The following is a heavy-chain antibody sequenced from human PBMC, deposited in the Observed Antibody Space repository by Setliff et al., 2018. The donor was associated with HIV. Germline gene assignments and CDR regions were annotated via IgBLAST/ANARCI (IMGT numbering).Heavy chain of an antibody. V-gene: IGHV3-7*03. D-gene: IGHD3-10*01. Sequence: LRLSCAASGFTFTISWMNWVRQAPGKGLEWVANINPDGSHRDYVDSVKGRFTISRDNAKNSLYLQMNSLRAEDTAVCYCARDTWYYSAKHLDVWGKGTTVTVSS. CDR2: INPDGSHR. CDR1: GFTFTISW. J-gene: IGHJ6*04. CDR3: ARDTWYYSAKHLDV.